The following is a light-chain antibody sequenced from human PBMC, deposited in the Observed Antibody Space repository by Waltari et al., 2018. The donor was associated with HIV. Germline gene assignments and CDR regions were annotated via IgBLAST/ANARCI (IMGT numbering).Light chain of an antibody. CDR3: QQYYSHPFT. J-gene: IGKJ3*01. Sequence: AIRMPQSPSSFSASTGDRVTITCRASQDIGTYLAWYQLKPGKAPKLLIYGASSLQSGVPSRFSGGGSGTDFSLTISCLQPEDFVTYCCQQYYSHPFTFGPGTKVEIK. CDR1: QDIGTY. CDR2: GAS. V-gene: IGKV1-8*01.